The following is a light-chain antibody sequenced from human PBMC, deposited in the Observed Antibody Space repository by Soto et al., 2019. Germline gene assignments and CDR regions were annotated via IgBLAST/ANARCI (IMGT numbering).Light chain of an antibody. J-gene: IGKJ4*01. V-gene: IGKV3-15*01. CDR2: GTS. CDR1: QSIGSN. Sequence: EIVLTQSPGTLSLSPGERATLSCGASQSIGSNLAWYQQKPGQTPRLLIYGTSIRATGIPARVSGSGSGTEFTLTISSLQSEDFAVYYCQHYNNWPLTFGGGTKVDTK. CDR3: QHYNNWPLT.